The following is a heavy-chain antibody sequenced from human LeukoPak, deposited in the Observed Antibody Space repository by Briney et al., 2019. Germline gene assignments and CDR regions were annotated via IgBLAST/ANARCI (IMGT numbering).Heavy chain of an antibody. J-gene: IGHJ3*02. CDR2: ISAYNGNT. CDR1: GYTFTSYG. D-gene: IGHD3-10*01. Sequence: GASVKVSCKASGYTFTSYGISWVRQAPGQGLEWMGWISAYNGNTNYAQKLQGRVTTTTDTSTSTAYMELRSLRSDDTAVYYCASSLESITMVRGVMQDAFDIWGQGTMVTVYS. V-gene: IGHV1-18*01. CDR3: ASSLESITMVRGVMQDAFDI.